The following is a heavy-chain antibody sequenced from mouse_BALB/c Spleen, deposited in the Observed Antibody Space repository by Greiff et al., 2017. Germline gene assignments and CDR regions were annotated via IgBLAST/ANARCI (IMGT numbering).Heavy chain of an antibody. CDR2: IDPENGNT. CDR3: ASYGNYEAY. V-gene: IGHV14-1*02. J-gene: IGHJ3*01. D-gene: IGHD2-1*01. CDR1: GFNIKDYY. Sequence: VQLQQSGAELVRPGALVKLSCKASGFNIKDYYMHWVKQRPEQGLEWIGWIDPENGNTIYDPKFQGKASITADTSSNTAYLQLSSLTSEDTAVYYCASYGNYEAYWGQGTLVTVSA.